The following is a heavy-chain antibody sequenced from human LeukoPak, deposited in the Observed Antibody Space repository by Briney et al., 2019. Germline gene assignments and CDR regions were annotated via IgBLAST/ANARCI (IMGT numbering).Heavy chain of an antibody. J-gene: IGHJ6*02. V-gene: IGHV4-34*01. CDR3: ARVTEWLLNQYYYGMDV. D-gene: IGHD6-19*01. CDR1: GGSFSGYY. Sequence: SEILSLTCAVYGGSFSGYYWSWIRQPPGKGLEWIGEINHSGSTNYNPSLKSRVTISVDTSKNQLSLKLSSVTAADTAVYYCARVTEWLLNQYYYGMDVWGQGTTVTVSS. CDR2: INHSGST.